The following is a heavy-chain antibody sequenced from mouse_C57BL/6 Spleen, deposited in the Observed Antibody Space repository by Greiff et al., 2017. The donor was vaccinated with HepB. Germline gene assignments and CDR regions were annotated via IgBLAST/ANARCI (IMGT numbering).Heavy chain of an antibody. V-gene: IGHV1-63*01. Sequence: QVHVKQSGAELVRPGTSVKMSCKASGYTFTNYWIGWAKQRPGHGLEWIGDIYPGGGYTNYNEKFKGKATLTADKSSSTAYMQFSSLTSEDSAIYYCARHYYGSKDWYFDVWGTGTTVTVSS. CDR2: IYPGGGYT. CDR1: GYTFTNYW. CDR3: ARHYYGSKDWYFDV. D-gene: IGHD1-1*01. J-gene: IGHJ1*03.